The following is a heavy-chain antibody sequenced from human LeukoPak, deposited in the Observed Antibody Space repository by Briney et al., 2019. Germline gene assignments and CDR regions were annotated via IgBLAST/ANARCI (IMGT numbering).Heavy chain of an antibody. CDR1: GFTFSNAW. CDR3: TTDRKDSGSYLDYYYYGMDV. CDR2: IKSKTDGGTT. V-gene: IGHV3-15*01. D-gene: IGHD1-26*01. Sequence: GGSLRLSCAASGFTFSNAWMSWVRQAPGKGLEWVGRIKSKTDGGTTDYAAPVKGRFTISRDDSKNTLYLQMNSLKTEDTAVYYCTTDRKDSGSYLDYYYYGMDVWGQGTTVTVSS. J-gene: IGHJ6*02.